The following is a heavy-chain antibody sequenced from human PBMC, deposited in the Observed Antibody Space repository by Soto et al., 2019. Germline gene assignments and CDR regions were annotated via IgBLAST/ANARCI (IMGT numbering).Heavy chain of an antibody. CDR2: ITWDGYSI. V-gene: IGHV3-9*01. CDR3: ARSWSGSTSGRVDV. Sequence: EVQLVESGGGLVHPGRSLRLSCVASGFIFDDHVMHWVRQVPGKGLEWVGHITWDGYSIGYGGSVRGRFTISRDNAKNTLYLQMNSLGPEDTALYYCARSWSGSTSGRVDVWGQGTTVTVSS. D-gene: IGHD3-3*01. CDR1: GFIFDDHV. J-gene: IGHJ6*02.